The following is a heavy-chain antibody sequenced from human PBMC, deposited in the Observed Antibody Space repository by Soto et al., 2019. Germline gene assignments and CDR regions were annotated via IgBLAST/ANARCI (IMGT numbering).Heavy chain of an antibody. Sequence: LRLSCAASGFIFSNYEMSWVRQAPGKGLEWVSYIDHSGTTIYYADSVKGRFTISRDNAKNSLFLQMNSLRAEDTAVYYCARGHIVATILDYWGQGTLVTVSS. J-gene: IGHJ4*02. V-gene: IGHV3-48*03. CDR3: ARGHIVATILDY. CDR1: GFIFSNYE. CDR2: IDHSGTTI. D-gene: IGHD5-12*01.